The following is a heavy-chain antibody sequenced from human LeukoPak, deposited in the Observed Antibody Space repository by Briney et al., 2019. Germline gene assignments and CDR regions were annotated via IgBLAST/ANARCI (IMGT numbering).Heavy chain of an antibody. CDR3: ARDDSGYDC. J-gene: IGHJ4*02. Sequence: PSETLSLTCTVSGGSITGYSWSWIRQPPGKGLEWIGYIYYSGNTNYNPSLKSRVTMSVDTSKNQFSLKLSSVTAADTAVYYCARDDSGYDCWGQGTLVTVSS. V-gene: IGHV4-59*01. CDR1: GGSITGYS. D-gene: IGHD5-12*01. CDR2: IYYSGNT.